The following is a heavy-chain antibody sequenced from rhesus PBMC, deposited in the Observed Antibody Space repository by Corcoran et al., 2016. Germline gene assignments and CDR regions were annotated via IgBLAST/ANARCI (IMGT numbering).Heavy chain of an antibody. Sequence: QVHLQESGPGLVKPSETLSLTCTVSGGSISDSYYWNWIRKPPGKALEWMGRIYGAIGSTRSTTSLKIRVKIAKGTTKNQVCQKQTSVTAAGTAVYYCAGQRDGSGYCRVDYWGQGVLVTGSS. CDR2: IYGAIGST. CDR1: GGSISDSYY. D-gene: IGHD3-28*01. CDR3: AGQRDGSGYCRVDY. J-gene: IGHJ4*01. V-gene: IGHV4-143*01.